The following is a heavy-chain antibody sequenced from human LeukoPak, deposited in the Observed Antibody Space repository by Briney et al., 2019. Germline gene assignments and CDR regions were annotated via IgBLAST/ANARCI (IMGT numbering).Heavy chain of an antibody. CDR1: GFTFSSYW. Sequence: GGSLRLSCAASGFTFSSYWMTWGRPAPGEGLGWVANINQEGREKNYVDSVKGRFTISRDNAKNSLYLQMNSLRAEATAVYYCATRSSHTSSWYVYLFWDYWGQGALVTVSS. J-gene: IGHJ4*02. CDR2: INQEGREK. V-gene: IGHV3-7*01. D-gene: IGHD6-13*01. CDR3: ATRSSHTSSWYVYLFWDY.